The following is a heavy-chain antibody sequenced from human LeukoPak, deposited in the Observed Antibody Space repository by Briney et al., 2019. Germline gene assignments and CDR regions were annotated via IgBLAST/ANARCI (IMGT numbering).Heavy chain of an antibody. CDR1: GGSISSGSYY. CDR2: IYTSGST. D-gene: IGHD6-6*01. V-gene: IGHV4-61*02. CDR3: ASPRAARSAFDI. Sequence: PSQTLSLTCTVSGGSISSGSYYWSWIRQPAGKGLEWIGRIYTSGSTNYNPSLKSRVTISVDTSKNQFSLKLSSVTAADTAVYYCASPRAARSAFDIWGQGTMVTVSS. J-gene: IGHJ3*02.